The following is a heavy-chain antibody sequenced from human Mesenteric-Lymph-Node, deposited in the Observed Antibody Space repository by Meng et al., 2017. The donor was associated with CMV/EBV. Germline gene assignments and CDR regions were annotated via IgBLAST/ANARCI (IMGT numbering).Heavy chain of an antibody. CDR3: ARDGFGLLRFLEWFIDY. D-gene: IGHD3-3*01. CDR1: GFRFDDYA. J-gene: IGHJ4*02. Sequence: GGSLRLSCAASGFRFDDYAMHWVRQSPGKGLEWVSGISWVSGNIGYADSVKGRFTISRDNAKNSMSLQMNSLRAEDTAVYYCARDGFGLLRFLEWFIDYWGQGTLVTVSS. CDR2: ISWVSGNI. V-gene: IGHV3-9*01.